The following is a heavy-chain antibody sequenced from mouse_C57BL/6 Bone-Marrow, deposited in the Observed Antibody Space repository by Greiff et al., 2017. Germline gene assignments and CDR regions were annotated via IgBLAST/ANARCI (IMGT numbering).Heavy chain of an antibody. J-gene: IGHJ2*01. D-gene: IGHD2-5*01. Sequence: QVQLQQPGAELVRPGTSVKLSCKASGYTFTSYWMHWVKQRPGQGLEWIGVIDPSDSYTNYNQKFKGKATLTVDTSSSPAYMQLSSLTSEDSAVYYCAYYSNYDFDYWGQGTTLTVSS. V-gene: IGHV1-59*01. CDR2: IDPSDSYT. CDR3: AYYSNYDFDY. CDR1: GYTFTSYW.